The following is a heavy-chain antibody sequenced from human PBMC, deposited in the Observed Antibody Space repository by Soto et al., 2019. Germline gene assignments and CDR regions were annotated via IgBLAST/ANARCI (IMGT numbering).Heavy chain of an antibody. J-gene: IGHJ4*02. CDR3: ARPGDYDFWSGYL. D-gene: IGHD3-3*01. CDR2: ISSSSSFI. Sequence: GGSLRLSSAASVFTFSSYSMNWVRQAPGKGLEWVSSISSSSSFIYYADSVKGRFTVSRDNAKNSLYLQMNSLRAEDTAVYYCARPGDYDFWSGYLWGQGTLVTVSS. CDR1: VFTFSSYS. V-gene: IGHV3-21*01.